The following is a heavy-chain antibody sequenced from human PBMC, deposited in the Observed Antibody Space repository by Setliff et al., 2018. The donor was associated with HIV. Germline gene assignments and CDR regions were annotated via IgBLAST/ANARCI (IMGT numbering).Heavy chain of an antibody. CDR2: MNPNSGNR. J-gene: IGHJ5*02. CDR3: ARGRGRYYDSRSYLDR. D-gene: IGHD3-22*01. Sequence: ASVKVSCKTSGYTFTSYDINWVRQATGQGLEGMGWMNPNSGNRGYAQKCQGRVTISRNTSISTAYMELRGLRSEDTAVYYCARGRGRYYDSRSYLDRWGQGTLVTVSS. CDR1: GYTFTSYD. V-gene: IGHV1-8*03.